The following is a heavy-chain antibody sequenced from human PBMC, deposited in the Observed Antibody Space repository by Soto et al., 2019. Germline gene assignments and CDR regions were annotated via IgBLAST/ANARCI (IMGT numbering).Heavy chain of an antibody. Sequence: GGSLRLSCAASGFTFGSYSMNWVRQAPGKGLEWVSYISSSSPIYYADSVQGRFTISRDNAKKSLYLQMNSLRDDDTAVYYCARDASYYDILTGYHIDYWGQGTLVTVSS. D-gene: IGHD3-9*01. CDR2: ISSSSPI. J-gene: IGHJ4*02. CDR1: GFTFGSYS. V-gene: IGHV3-48*02. CDR3: ARDASYYDILTGYHIDY.